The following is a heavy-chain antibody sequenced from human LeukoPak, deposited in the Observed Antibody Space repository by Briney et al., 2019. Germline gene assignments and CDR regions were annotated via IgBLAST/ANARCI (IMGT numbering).Heavy chain of an antibody. D-gene: IGHD3-22*01. CDR2: IYPSGST. CDR1: GGSISSYY. CDR3: ARDLTHYYDSSGAIDY. V-gene: IGHV4-4*07. J-gene: IGHJ4*02. Sequence: SETLSLTCTVSGGSISSYYWSWIRQPAGKGLEWIGRIYPSGSTNYNPSLKSRVTMSVDTSKNQFSLQLNSVTPEDTAVYYCARDLTHYYDSSGAIDYWGQGTLVTVSS.